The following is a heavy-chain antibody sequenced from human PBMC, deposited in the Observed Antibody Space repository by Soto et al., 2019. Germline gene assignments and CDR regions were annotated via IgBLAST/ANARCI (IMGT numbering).Heavy chain of an antibody. D-gene: IGHD6-6*01. CDR1: GGSISSGGYS. V-gene: IGHV4-30-2*01. Sequence: SETLSLTCAVSGGSISSGGYSWSWIRQPPGKGLEWIGYIYHSGSTYYNPSLKSRVNISVDRSKNQFSLKLSSVTAADTAVYYCARTPDSSSLEYYFDYWGQGTLVTVSS. J-gene: IGHJ4*02. CDR3: ARTPDSSSLEYYFDY. CDR2: IYHSGST.